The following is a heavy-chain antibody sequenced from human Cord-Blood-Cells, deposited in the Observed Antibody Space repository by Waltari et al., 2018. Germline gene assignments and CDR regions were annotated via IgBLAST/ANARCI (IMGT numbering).Heavy chain of an antibody. V-gene: IGHV1-69*01. CDR3: ARGMEYQLLYYYYGMDV. Sequence: QVQLVQSGAEVKKPGSSVKVSCKASGGTFSSYAISWVRQAPGQGLEWMGGIIPIFGTANYAQKFQGRVTITADESTRTAYMELSSLRSEDTAVYYCARGMEYQLLYYYYGMDVWGQGTTVTVSS. D-gene: IGHD2-2*01. J-gene: IGHJ6*02. CDR2: IIPIFGTA. CDR1: GGTFSSYA.